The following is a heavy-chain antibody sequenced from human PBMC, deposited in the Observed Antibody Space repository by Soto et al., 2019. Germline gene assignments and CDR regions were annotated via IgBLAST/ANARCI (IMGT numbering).Heavy chain of an antibody. CDR3: ARSAYIVVVPAGWFDP. V-gene: IGHV5-51*01. D-gene: IGHD2-2*01. CDR2: IYPGDSDT. CDR1: GYSFTSYW. Sequence: GESLKISCKGSGYSFTSYWIGWVRQMPGKGLDWMGIIYPGDSDTRYSPSFQGQVTISADKSISTAYLQWSSLKASDTAMYYCARSAYIVVVPAGWFDPWGQGTLVTVSS. J-gene: IGHJ5*02.